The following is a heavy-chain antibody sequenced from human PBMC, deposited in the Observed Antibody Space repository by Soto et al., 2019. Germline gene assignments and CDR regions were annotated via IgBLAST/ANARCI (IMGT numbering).Heavy chain of an antibody. D-gene: IGHD1-7*01. Sequence: QVHLVQSGAEVKKPGASVKVSCMASGYNFIAQNIHWVRQAPGLGLEWMGKMNPNSGGSDYAQEIQGRVTATRDTSISTVYMELTSLKSDDTGVYYCARERHLNSPSDAFDLWGQGTMVIVSS. CDR3: ARERHLNSPSDAFDL. V-gene: IGHV1-2*02. J-gene: IGHJ3*01. CDR1: GYNFIAQN. CDR2: MNPNSGGS.